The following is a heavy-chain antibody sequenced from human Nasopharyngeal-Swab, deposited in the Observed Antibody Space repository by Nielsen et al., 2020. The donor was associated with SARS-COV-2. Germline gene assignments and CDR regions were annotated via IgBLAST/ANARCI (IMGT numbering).Heavy chain of an antibody. CDR2: IVVGSGNT. CDR1: VFTFTSSA. CDR3: AGGYCSGGSCYPPEEY. D-gene: IGHD2-15*01. J-gene: IGHJ4*02. V-gene: IGHV1-58*01. Sequence: SVKVSCMASVFTFTSSAVQWVRQARGQRLEWIGWIVVGSGNTNYAQKFQERVTITRDMSTSIAYMELSSLRSEDTAVYYCAGGYCSGGSCYPPEEYWGQGTLVTVSS.